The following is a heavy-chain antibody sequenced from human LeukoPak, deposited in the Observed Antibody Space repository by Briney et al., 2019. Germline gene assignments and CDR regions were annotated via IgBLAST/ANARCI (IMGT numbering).Heavy chain of an antibody. Sequence: PGGSLRLSCAASGFTFSSYSMNWVRQAPGKGMEWVSSISSSSSYIYYADSVKGRFTISRDNAKNSLYLQMNSLRAEDTAVYYCARLYCGADCSSSDYFDYWGQGTLVTVSS. V-gene: IGHV3-21*01. CDR3: ARLYCGADCSSSDYFDY. CDR2: ISSSSSYI. CDR1: GFTFSSYS. D-gene: IGHD2-21*02. J-gene: IGHJ4*02.